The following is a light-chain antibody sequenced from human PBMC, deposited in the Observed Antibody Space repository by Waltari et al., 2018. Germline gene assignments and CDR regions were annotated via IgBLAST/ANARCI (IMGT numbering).Light chain of an antibody. J-gene: IGKJ1*01. V-gene: IGKV3-11*01. CDR2: DAS. CDR1: QSVSSY. Sequence: ELVLTQSPATLSLSPGERATLSCRASQSVSSYLAWYQQKPGQAPRLLIYDASNRATGIPARFSGSGSGTDFTLTISSLEPEDFAVYYCQQRSNWPPWTFGQGTKVEIK. CDR3: QQRSNWPPWT.